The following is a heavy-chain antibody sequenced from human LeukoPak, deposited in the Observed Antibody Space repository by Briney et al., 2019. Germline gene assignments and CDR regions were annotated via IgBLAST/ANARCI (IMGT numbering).Heavy chain of an antibody. Sequence: SETLSLTCTVSGFSISSSRYYWGWIRQPPGKGLEWIGSIYYSGSTYCSPSLKSRVTISVDKSKNQFSLKLSSVTAADTAVYYCARASSSGWPPSDYWGQGTLVTVSS. CDR3: ARASSSGWPPSDY. V-gene: IGHV4-39*07. CDR1: GFSISSSRYY. D-gene: IGHD6-19*01. CDR2: IYYSGST. J-gene: IGHJ4*02.